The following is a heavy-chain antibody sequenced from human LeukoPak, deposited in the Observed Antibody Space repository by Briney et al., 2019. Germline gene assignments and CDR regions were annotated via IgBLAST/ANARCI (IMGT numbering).Heavy chain of an antibody. CDR2: ISGSGGST. CDR3: AKEDRGGYYDSSGYAFDY. CDR1: GFTFSNAW. Sequence: PGGSLRLSCAASGFTFSNAWMSWVRQAPGKGLEWVSAISGSGGSTYYADSVKGRFTISRDNSKNTLYLQMNSLRAEDTAVYYCAKEDRGGYYDSSGYAFDYWGQGTLVTVSS. D-gene: IGHD3-22*01. V-gene: IGHV3-23*01. J-gene: IGHJ4*02.